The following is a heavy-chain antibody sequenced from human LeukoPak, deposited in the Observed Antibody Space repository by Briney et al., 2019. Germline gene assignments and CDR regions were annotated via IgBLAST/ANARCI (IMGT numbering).Heavy chain of an antibody. V-gene: IGHV1-18*01. Sequence: ASVEVSCKASGYTFTSFGISWVRQAPGQGLEWMGWISAYNGNTNYAQKLQGRVTMTTDTSTSTAYMELRSLRSDDTAVYYCASDIVVVVAATPLDYWGQGTLVTVSS. CDR1: GYTFTSFG. J-gene: IGHJ4*02. CDR2: ISAYNGNT. D-gene: IGHD2-15*01. CDR3: ASDIVVVVAATPLDY.